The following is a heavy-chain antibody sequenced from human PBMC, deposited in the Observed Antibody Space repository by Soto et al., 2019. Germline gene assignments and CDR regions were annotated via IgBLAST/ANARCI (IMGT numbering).Heavy chain of an antibody. CDR2: IYWDDDK. D-gene: IGHD3-3*01. V-gene: IGHV2-5*02. J-gene: IGHJ6*02. CDR3: AHRRAFIGVVYGMDV. CDR1: GFSLTTVGVG. Sequence: QITLKESDPTLVKPTQTLTLTCAFSGFSLTTVGVGVGWIRQPPGKALEWLALIYWDDDKRYSPSLKTRLSITQDTSKYQVVLMMTNMDPVDTGTYYCAHRRAFIGVVYGMDVWGQGTTVTVSS.